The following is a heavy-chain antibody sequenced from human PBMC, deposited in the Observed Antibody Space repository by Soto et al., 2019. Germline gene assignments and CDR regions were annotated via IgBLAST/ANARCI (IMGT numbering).Heavy chain of an antibody. Sequence: PGGSLRLSCAASGFTFSDHYMSWIRQAPGKGLEWISYMTRSGSSSSYADSVKGRFTISRDNAKNSLYLQMNSLSGDDTAVYYCARELSGNYLAVDLWGQGPRVTVSS. CDR2: MTRSGSSS. CDR3: ARELSGNYLAVDL. CDR1: GFTFSDHY. D-gene: IGHD1-26*01. V-gene: IGHV3-11*01. J-gene: IGHJ4*03.